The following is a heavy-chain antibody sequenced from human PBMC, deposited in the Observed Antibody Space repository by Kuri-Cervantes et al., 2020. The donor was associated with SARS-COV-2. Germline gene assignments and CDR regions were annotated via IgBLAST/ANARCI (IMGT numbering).Heavy chain of an antibody. J-gene: IGHJ4*02. CDR1: GFTFSGHW. V-gene: IGHV3-74*01. CDR2: INPDGSYT. Sequence: GGSLRLSCAASGFTFSGHWIHWVRQAPGKGLVWVSRINPDGSYTNNADSVKGRFTISRDNSKNALYLQMNSLRVEDTAVYYCARDCRYCTDGSWTFFFDYWGQGTLVTVSS. D-gene: IGHD2-8*01. CDR3: ARDCRYCTDGSWTFFFDY.